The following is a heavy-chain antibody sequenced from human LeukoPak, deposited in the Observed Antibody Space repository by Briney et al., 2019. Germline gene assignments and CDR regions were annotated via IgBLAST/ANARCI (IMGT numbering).Heavy chain of an antibody. CDR1: GGSISSGGYS. J-gene: IGHJ4*02. CDR2: IYHSGST. Sequence: SETLSLTCTVSGGSISSGGYSWSWIRQPPGKGLEWIGYIYHSGSTYYNPSLKSRVTISIDESKNQFSLKLRSVTAADTAVYYCASEYSYAPLDYWGRGTLVTVSS. CDR3: ASEYSYAPLDY. D-gene: IGHD5-18*01. V-gene: IGHV4-30-2*01.